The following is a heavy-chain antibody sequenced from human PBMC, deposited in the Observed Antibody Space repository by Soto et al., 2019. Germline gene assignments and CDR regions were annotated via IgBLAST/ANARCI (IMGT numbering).Heavy chain of an antibody. V-gene: IGHV3-21*01. D-gene: IGHD5-18*01. CDR2: ISSSSSYI. Sequence: RLSCAASGFTFSSYSMNWVRQATGKGLEWVSSISSSSSYIYYGDSVTGRFTISRDNAKNSLYLQMNSLRAEDTAVYYCASLGYSYGPDFEYWGQGTLVTVSS. CDR1: GFTFSSYS. J-gene: IGHJ4*02. CDR3: ASLGYSYGPDFEY.